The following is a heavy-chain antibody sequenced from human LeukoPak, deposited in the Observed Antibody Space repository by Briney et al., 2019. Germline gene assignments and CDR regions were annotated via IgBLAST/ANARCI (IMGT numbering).Heavy chain of an antibody. D-gene: IGHD6-13*01. V-gene: IGHV3-15*01. J-gene: IGHJ3*02. Sequence: GGSLRLSCAASGFTFSNAWMSWVRQAPGKGLEWVGRIKSKTDGGTTDYAAPVKGRFTISRDDSKNTLYLQMNSQKTEDTAVYYCTTDSSSWYLLDAFDIWGQGTMVTVSS. CDR1: GFTFSNAW. CDR3: TTDSSSWYLLDAFDI. CDR2: IKSKTDGGTT.